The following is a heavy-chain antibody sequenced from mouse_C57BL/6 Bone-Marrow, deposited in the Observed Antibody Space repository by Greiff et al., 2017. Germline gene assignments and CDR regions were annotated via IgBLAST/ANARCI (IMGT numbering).Heavy chain of an antibody. CDR1: GFTFSDYG. J-gene: IGHJ2*01. Sequence: EVHLVESGGGLVKPGGSLKLSCAASGFTFSDYGMHWVRQAPEKGLEWVAYISSGSSTIYYADTVKGRFTISRDNAKNTLFLQMTSLRSEDSAVYYCARDYYVSSSYFDYWGQGTTLTVSS. D-gene: IGHD1-1*01. CDR2: ISSGSSTI. CDR3: ARDYYVSSSYFDY. V-gene: IGHV5-17*01.